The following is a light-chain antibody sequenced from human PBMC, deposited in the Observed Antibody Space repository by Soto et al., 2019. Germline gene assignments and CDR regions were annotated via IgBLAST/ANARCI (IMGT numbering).Light chain of an antibody. CDR3: ISFTSSRAYV. CDR1: SSDVGGYNY. J-gene: IGLJ1*01. Sequence: LAEPSSVSRSPGQSIPVSCPGTSSDVGGYNYVSWYQQQSVKAPKLMIHEVSNRPSWVSNRFSGSKSGNTASLTISGCQAEDEADYYCISFTSSRAYVFGSGTKATV. V-gene: IGLV2-14*01. CDR2: EVS.